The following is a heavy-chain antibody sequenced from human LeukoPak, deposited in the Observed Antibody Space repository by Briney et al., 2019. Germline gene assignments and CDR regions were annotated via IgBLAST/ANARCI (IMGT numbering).Heavy chain of an antibody. J-gene: IGHJ4*02. Sequence: GGSLRLSFAASGFTFSSYAMNWVRQAPGKGLEWVSLITGSGGNTYYADSVKGRFTISRDNSKNTLYLQMDSLRADDTAVYSCAKAAGSTYGSEYFHYWGQGTLVTVSS. CDR2: ITGSGGNT. CDR1: GFTFSSYA. CDR3: AKAAGSTYGSEYFHY. V-gene: IGHV3-23*01. D-gene: IGHD5-18*01.